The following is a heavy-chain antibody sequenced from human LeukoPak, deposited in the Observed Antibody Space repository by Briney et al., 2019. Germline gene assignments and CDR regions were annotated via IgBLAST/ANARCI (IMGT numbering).Heavy chain of an antibody. CDR2: INPNSGGT. D-gene: IGHD5-24*01. J-gene: IGHJ4*02. CDR3: ARERDGYNSVDY. CDR1: GYTFTGYY. Sequence: GASVRVSCKASGYTFTGYYMHWVRQAPGQGLEWMGWINPNSGGTNYAQKFQGRVTMTRDTSISTAYMELSRLRSDDTAVYYCARERDGYNSVDYWGQGTLVTVSS. V-gene: IGHV1-2*02.